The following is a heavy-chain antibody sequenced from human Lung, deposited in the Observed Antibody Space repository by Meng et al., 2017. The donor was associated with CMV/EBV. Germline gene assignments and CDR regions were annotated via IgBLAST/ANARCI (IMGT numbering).Heavy chain of an antibody. D-gene: IGHD3-16*01. J-gene: IGHJ5*02. CDR3: ARDSPYSYYYDTDL. Sequence: ASGYTFTDYAISWVRLAPGQGLEWMGWISAYNGHTNYPQHLQGRVTMTTETSTSTAYMELTSLTSDDTAVYYCARDSPYSYYYDTDLWGQGTLVTVSS. V-gene: IGHV1-18*01. CDR1: GYTFTDYA. CDR2: ISAYNGHT.